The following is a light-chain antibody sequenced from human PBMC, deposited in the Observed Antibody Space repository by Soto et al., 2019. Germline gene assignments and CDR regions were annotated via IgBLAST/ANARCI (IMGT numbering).Light chain of an antibody. CDR1: QSVGSY. CDR2: GAS. CDR3: QQYGSSPWT. J-gene: IGKJ1*01. Sequence: EIVLTQSPATLSLSPGERATLSCRASQSVGSYLAWYQQKPGQAPRLLIHGASSRATGIPDRFSGSGSGTDFTLTISRLEPEDFAVYYCQQYGSSPWTFGQGTKVDI. V-gene: IGKV3-20*01.